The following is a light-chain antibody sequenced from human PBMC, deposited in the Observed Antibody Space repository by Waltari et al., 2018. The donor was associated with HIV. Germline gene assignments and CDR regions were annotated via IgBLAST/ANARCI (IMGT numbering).Light chain of an antibody. Sequence: QSALTQPPSASGSPGQSVTISCTGTSSDVGGYNHVSWYQHHPGKAPKILLYEVTSRPAGVPGRFSGSKSGNTASLTFSGLQADDEADYYCVSDAGVKNRWAFGGGTKLTVL. V-gene: IGLV2-8*01. CDR2: EVT. J-gene: IGLJ3*02. CDR3: VSDAGVKNRWA. CDR1: SSDVGGYNH.